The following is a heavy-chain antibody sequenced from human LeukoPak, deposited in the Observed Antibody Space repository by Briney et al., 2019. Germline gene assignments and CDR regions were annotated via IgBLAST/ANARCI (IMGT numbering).Heavy chain of an antibody. V-gene: IGHV3-7*01. CDR3: AIIPRAAAGPSARSPFHY. J-gene: IGHJ4*02. D-gene: IGHD6-13*01. CDR1: GFTFSSYW. CDR2: IKQDGSDK. Sequence: GGSLRLSCEVSGFTFSSYWMNWVRQAPGKGLEWVANIKQDGSDKYYVDSVKGRFTISRDNAKDSLYLQMNSLRAEDTAVYYCAIIPRAAAGPSARSPFHYWGQGTLVTVSS.